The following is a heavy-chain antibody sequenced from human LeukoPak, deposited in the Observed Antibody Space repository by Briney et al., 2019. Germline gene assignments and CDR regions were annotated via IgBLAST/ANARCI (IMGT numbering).Heavy chain of an antibody. CDR3: ASRRGSHNDALDI. CDR2: IIPIFGTA. CDR1: GGTFSSYA. V-gene: IGHV1-69*05. D-gene: IGHD1-26*01. Sequence: ASVKVSCKASGGTFSSYAISWVRQAPGQGLEWMGRIIPIFGTANYAQKFQGRVTITTDESTSTAYMELSSLRSEDTAVYYCASRRGSHNDALDIWGQGTMVTVSS. J-gene: IGHJ3*02.